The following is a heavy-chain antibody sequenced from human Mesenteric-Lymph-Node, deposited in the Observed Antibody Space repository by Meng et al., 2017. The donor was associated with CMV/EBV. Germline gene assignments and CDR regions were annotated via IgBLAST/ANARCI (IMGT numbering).Heavy chain of an antibody. J-gene: IGHJ4*02. Sequence: KTYGYTFNGYYMHWVRQAPGQGLEWMGRINPNSGGTNYAQKFQGRVTITADKSTSTAYMELSSLRSEDTAVYYCASDYDILTGYTFDYWGQGTLVTVSS. V-gene: IGHV1-2*06. D-gene: IGHD3-9*01. CDR1: GYTFNGYY. CDR3: ASDYDILTGYTFDY. CDR2: INPNSGGT.